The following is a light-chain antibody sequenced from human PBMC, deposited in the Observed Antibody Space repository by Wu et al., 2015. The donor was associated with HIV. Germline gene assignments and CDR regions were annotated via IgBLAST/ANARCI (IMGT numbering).Light chain of an antibody. CDR3: QHYNAYPLT. J-gene: IGKJ4*01. V-gene: IGKV1-5*03. CDR2: RAS. Sequence: QMTQSPSTLSASVGDRVTITCRASQTINNWLAWYQQKPGKGPNLLIYRASTLEGGVPSRFSGSGSGTEFTLTISNLQPDDFATYYCQHYNAYPLTFGGGTKVEIQ. CDR1: QTINNW.